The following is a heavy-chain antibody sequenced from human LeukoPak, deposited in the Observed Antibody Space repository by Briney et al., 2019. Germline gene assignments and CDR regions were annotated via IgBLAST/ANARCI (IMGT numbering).Heavy chain of an antibody. CDR3: ARDMVSTWPYFYSYYYMDV. V-gene: IGHV4-4*07. D-gene: IGHD6-13*01. J-gene: IGHJ6*03. CDR2: IHGNGST. Sequence: SETLSLTCTVSGASITAHSWNWIRQPAGKGLEWIGRIHGNGSTNYNPSLKSRVTMSLDTSKSQFSLKLPSVTAADTALYYCARDMVSTWPYFYSYYYMDVWGKGTTVAGSS. CDR1: GASITAHS.